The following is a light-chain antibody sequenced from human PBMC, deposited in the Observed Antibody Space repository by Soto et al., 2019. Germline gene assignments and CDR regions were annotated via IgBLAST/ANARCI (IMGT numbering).Light chain of an antibody. V-gene: IGLV1-44*01. Sequence: QSVLTQPPSASGTPGQRVTISCSGSSSNIGGNAVNWYQQLPGTTPKLLIYSNNQRPSGVPDRFSGSKSGTSASQAISGLQSEDEADYYCAAWDDSLSGYVFGTGTKVTVL. CDR1: SSNIGGNA. CDR2: SNN. J-gene: IGLJ1*01. CDR3: AAWDDSLSGYV.